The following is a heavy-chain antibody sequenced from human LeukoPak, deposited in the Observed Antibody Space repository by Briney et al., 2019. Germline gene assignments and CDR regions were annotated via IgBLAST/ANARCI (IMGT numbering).Heavy chain of an antibody. V-gene: IGHV3-30*18. D-gene: IGHD3-22*01. CDR3: AKDFRGIDSGAYGGMDV. CDR1: GFTFSSYG. CDR2: ISYDGSNK. J-gene: IGHJ6*02. Sequence: PGGSLRLSCAASGFTFSSYGMHWVRQAPGKGLEWVAVISYDGSNKYYADSVKGRFTISRDNSKNTLYLQMNSLRAEDTAVYYCAKDFRGIDSGAYGGMDVWGQGTTVTVSS.